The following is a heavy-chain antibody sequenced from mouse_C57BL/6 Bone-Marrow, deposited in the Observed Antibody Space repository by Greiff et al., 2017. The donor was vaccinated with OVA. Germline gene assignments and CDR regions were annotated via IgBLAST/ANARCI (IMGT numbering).Heavy chain of an antibody. Sequence: VQLQQSGAELAKPGASVKLSCKASGYTFTSYWMHWVKQRSGQGLEWIGYINPSSGYTKYNQKFKDKATLTADKSSSTAYMQLSSLTSEDSAVDYCARGRAMEGRSMDYWGQGTSVTVSA. CDR2: INPSSGYT. D-gene: IGHD1-1*02. J-gene: IGHJ4*01. CDR3: ARGRAMEGRSMDY. V-gene: IGHV1-7*01. CDR1: GYTFTSYW.